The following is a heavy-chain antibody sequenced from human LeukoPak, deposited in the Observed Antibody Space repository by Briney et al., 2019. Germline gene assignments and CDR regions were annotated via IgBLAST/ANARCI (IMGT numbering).Heavy chain of an antibody. D-gene: IGHD3-10*01. Sequence: GASLKISCKGSGYSFTSYWIGWVRQMPGKGLEWMGFIYPGDSDTGYSPSFQGQVTISADKSISTAYLQWSSLKASDTAMYFCARRRSSTLIDYWGQGTLVTVSS. CDR3: ARRRSSTLIDY. J-gene: IGHJ4*02. CDR2: IYPGDSDT. V-gene: IGHV5-51*01. CDR1: GYSFTSYW.